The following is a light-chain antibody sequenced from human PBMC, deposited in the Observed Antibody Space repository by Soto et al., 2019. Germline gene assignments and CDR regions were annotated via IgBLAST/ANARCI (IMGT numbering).Light chain of an antibody. CDR2: EVS. CDR3: CSYASSSTYV. J-gene: IGLJ1*01. V-gene: IGLV2-23*02. Sequence: QSALTQPASVSGSPGPSVTISCTGTNTNIGTYQAISWYQQDPGKAPKLILYEVSQRPSGVSDRFSGSKSGNTASLTISGLQAEDEADYHCCSYASSSTYVFGTGTKLTVL. CDR1: NTNIGTYQA.